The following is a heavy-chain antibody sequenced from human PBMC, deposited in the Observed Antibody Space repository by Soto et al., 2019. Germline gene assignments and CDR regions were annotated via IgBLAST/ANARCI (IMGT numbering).Heavy chain of an antibody. CDR2: ISGSGGST. J-gene: IGHJ4*02. D-gene: IGHD1-26*01. V-gene: IGHV3-23*01. CDR1: GFTFSSYA. CDR3: ANVVSGSYWTFDY. Sequence: PGGSLRLSCAASGFTFSSYAMSWVRQAPGKGLEWVSSISGSGGSTYYADSVGGRFTISRDNSKNTLYLQMNSLRAEDTAVYYCANVVSGSYWTFDYWGREPWSPSPQ.